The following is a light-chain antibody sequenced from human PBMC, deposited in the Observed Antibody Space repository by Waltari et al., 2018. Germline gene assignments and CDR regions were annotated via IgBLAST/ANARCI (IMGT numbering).Light chain of an antibody. V-gene: IGKV1-5*03. CDR2: QAS. J-gene: IGKJ2*01. CDR3: QQYSSYST. Sequence: DIQMTQSPFTLSAAVGDRVTITCRASQSIGSWLAWYQQKPGKAPKLLIYQASNLESGVPSRFSGSGSGTEFTLTISSLQPDDFATYCCQQYSSYSTFGQGTKVEI. CDR1: QSIGSW.